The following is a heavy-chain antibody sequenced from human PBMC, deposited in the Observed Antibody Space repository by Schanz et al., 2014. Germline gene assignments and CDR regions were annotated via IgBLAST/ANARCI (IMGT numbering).Heavy chain of an antibody. V-gene: IGHV1-2*04. J-gene: IGHJ5*02. CDR3: ARDRRRYCSTASCLHDNWFDP. CDR1: GYTTFTDYY. CDR2: INPNSGDT. D-gene: IGHD2-2*01. Sequence: QVQLVQSGAEVKKPGASVKVSCKASGYTTFTDYYIHWVRQAPGQGLEWMGWINPNSGDTNYAQKFQGWVTMTRDTSISTAYMEVSRLKSDDTAVYYCARDRRRYCSTASCLHDNWFDPWGQGTLXIVSS.